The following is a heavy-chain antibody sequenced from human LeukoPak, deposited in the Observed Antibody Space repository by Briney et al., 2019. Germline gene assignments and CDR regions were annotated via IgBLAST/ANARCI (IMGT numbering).Heavy chain of an antibody. CDR1: GYTLIELS. J-gene: IGHJ6*02. CDR2: FDPEDGEI. D-gene: IGHD2-2*01. Sequence: GASVKVSCKVSGYTLIELSMHWVRQAPGKGLEWMGGFDPEDGEIIYAQKFQGRVTMTEDTSTDTAYMELNSLRSEDTAVYYCAADDAYCSSTSCTNYCYYYGMDVWGQGTTVTVSS. V-gene: IGHV1-24*01. CDR3: AADDAYCSSTSCTNYCYYYGMDV.